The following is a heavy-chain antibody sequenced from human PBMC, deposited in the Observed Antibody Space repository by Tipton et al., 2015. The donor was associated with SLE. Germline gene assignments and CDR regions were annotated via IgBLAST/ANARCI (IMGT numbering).Heavy chain of an antibody. J-gene: IGHJ4*02. CDR2: ISYTETT. D-gene: IGHD3-16*01. CDR1: GGSISGYH. CDR3: ARQGYYDSSFDY. Sequence: SLTCTVSGGSISGYHWSWLRQPPGKGLEWIGYISYTETTKYNPSLESRVIISVDTSKNQFSLRLSSVTAADTAMYYCARQGYYDSSFDYWGQGTLVTVSS. V-gene: IGHV4-59*08.